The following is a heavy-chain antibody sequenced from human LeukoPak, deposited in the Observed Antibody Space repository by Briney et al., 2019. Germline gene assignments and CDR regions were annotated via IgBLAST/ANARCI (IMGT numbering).Heavy chain of an antibody. CDR2: ISSSGSTI. Sequence: NPGRSLRLSCAASGFTFSDYYMSWIRQAPGKGLEWVSYISSSGSTIYYADSVKGRFTISRDNAKNSLYLQMNSLRAEDTAVYYCAHTGAVAVDDAFDIWGQGTMVTVSS. D-gene: IGHD6-19*01. CDR3: AHTGAVAVDDAFDI. V-gene: IGHV3-11*01. CDR1: GFTFSDYY. J-gene: IGHJ3*02.